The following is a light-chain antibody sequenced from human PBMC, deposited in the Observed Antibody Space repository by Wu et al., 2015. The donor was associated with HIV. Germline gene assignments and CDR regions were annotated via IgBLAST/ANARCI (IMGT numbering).Light chain of an antibody. CDR3: QQYGSSPYT. CDR2: GVS. J-gene: IGKJ2*01. Sequence: EIVLTQSPGTLSLSPGERATLSCRASQSIIGTYLAWYQQKPGQAPRLLIYGVSSRATGIPDRFSGSGSGTDFTLTISRLEPEDFAVYYCQQYGSSPYTFGQGTKLEIK. V-gene: IGKV3-20*01. CDR1: QSIIGTY.